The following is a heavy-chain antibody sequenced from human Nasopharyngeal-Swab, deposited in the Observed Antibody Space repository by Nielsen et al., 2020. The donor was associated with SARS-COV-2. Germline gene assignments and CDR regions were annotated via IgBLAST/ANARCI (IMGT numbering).Heavy chain of an antibody. CDR1: GGSISSGGYY. CDR2: IYYSGST. J-gene: IGHJ4*02. V-gene: IGHV4-31*03. D-gene: IGHD3-10*01. CDR3: AREAPGESIFDY. Sequence: SETLSLTCTASGGSISSGGYYWSWIRQHPGKGLEWIGYIYYSGSTYYNPSLKSRVTISVDTSKNQFSLKLSSVTAADTAVYYCAREAPGESIFDYWGQGTLVTVSS.